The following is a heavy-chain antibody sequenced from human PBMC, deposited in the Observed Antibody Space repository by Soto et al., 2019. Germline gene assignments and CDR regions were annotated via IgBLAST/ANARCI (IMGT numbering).Heavy chain of an antibody. V-gene: IGHV1-46*01. CDR1: GYTFTHYY. D-gene: IGHD6-25*01. J-gene: IGHJ4*02. CDR2: LNPASGST. CDR3: ARDLAAGDH. Sequence: QVQLVQSGAEVKKPGASAKLSCRTSGYTFTHYYIHWVRQAPGQGLEWLAILNPASGSTNYAQDFLGRVPLTMDTSTTTVYMELSGLRAEDTASFSCARDLAAGDHWGQGTLVTVSS.